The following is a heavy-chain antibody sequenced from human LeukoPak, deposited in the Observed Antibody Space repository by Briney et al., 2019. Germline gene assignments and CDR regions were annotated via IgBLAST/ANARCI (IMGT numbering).Heavy chain of an antibody. J-gene: IGHJ6*03. V-gene: IGHV3-53*01. CDR1: GFTVSSNY. CDR3: ARDNGYCSGGSCYHYYMDV. CDR2: IYSGGST. D-gene: IGHD2-15*01. Sequence: AGGSLRLSCAASGFTVSSNYMSWVRQAPGKGLEWVSVIYSGGSTYYADSVKGRFTISRDNSKNTLYLQMNSLRAEDTAVYYCARDNGYCSGGSCYHYYMDVWGKGTTVTISS.